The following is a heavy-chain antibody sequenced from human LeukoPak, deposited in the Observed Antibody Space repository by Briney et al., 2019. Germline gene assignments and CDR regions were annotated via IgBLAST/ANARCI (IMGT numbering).Heavy chain of an antibody. V-gene: IGHV1-69*13. J-gene: IGHJ4*02. CDR2: IIPIFGTA. D-gene: IGHD2-2*01. Sequence: ASVKVSCKASGGTFSSYAISWVRQAPGQGLEWMGGIIPIFGTANYAQKFQGRVTITADESTSTAYMELSSLRSEDTAVYYCSSPTYCSSTSCPFSDWGRGTLVTVSS. CDR3: SSPTYCSSTSCPFSD. CDR1: GGTFSSYA.